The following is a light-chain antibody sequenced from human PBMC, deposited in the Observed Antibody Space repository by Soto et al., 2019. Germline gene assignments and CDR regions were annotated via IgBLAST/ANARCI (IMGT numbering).Light chain of an antibody. V-gene: IGLV2-8*01. CDR2: EVT. CDR1: SSDVGGYNY. J-gene: IGLJ1*01. Sequence: QSALTQPPSASGSPGQSVTISCTGTSSDVGGYNYVSWYQQHLGKAPRLVIYEVTKRPSGVPDRFSGSKSGNTASLTVSGLQADDEADYYCSSFSGFSTVFGTGTKLTVL. CDR3: SSFSGFSTV.